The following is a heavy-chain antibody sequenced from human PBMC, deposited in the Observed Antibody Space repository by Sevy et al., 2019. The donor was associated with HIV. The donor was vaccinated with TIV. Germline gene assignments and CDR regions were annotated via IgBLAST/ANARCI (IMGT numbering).Heavy chain of an antibody. CDR1: GYTFTGYY. V-gene: IGHV1-2*02. CDR2: INPNSGGT. J-gene: IGHJ4*02. CDR3: ARAMGPGSYRTFDY. Sequence: ASVKVSCKASGYTFTGYYMHWLRQAPGQGLEWMGWINPNSGGTNYAQKFQGRVTMTRDTSISTAYMELSRLRSDDTAVYYCARAMGPGSYRTFDYWGQGTLVTVSS. D-gene: IGHD1-26*01.